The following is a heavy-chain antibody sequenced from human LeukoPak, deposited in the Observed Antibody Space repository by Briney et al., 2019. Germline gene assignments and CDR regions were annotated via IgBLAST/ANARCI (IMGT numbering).Heavy chain of an antibody. CDR3: ARWPVTGDDAFDI. D-gene: IGHD7-27*01. CDR2: INPNSGGT. V-gene: IGHV1-2*02. J-gene: IGHJ3*02. CDR1: GNTFTDYY. Sequence: ASVKVSCKASGNTFTDYYMLWVRQAPGQGLEWMGWINPNSGGTNYAQKFQGRVTMTRDTSISTAYMELSRLRSDDTAVYYCARWPVTGDDAFDIWGQGTMVTVSS.